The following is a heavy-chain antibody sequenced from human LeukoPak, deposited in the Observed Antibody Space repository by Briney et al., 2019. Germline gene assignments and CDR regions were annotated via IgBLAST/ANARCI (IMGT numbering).Heavy chain of an antibody. CDR1: GYIFTSYA. CDR3: ARDWFSYGSALEY. D-gene: IGHD5-18*01. Sequence: GASVTVSCKASGYIFTSYAMHWVRQAPGQRLEWMGWINADNGNTKYSQKFQGRVTITRDTSASTAYMELSSLRSEDTAMYYCARDWFSYGSALEYWGQGTLVTVSS. V-gene: IGHV1-3*01. J-gene: IGHJ4*02. CDR2: INADNGNT.